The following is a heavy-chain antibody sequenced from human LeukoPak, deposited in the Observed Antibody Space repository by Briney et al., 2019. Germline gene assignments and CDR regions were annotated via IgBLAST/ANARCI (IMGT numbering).Heavy chain of an antibody. D-gene: IGHD3-22*01. CDR1: GFTFSNHW. V-gene: IGHV3-7*01. CDR3: ARDLGQYYDTSDNWFDP. J-gene: IGHJ5*02. Sequence: GGSLRLSCAASGFTFSNHWMTWVRQAPGKGLEWVANINQEGSEIYYVDSVRGRFTISRDNAKNSLYLQMNSLRPEDTAVYYCARDLGQYYDTSDNWFDPWGQGTLVTVSS. CDR2: INQEGSEI.